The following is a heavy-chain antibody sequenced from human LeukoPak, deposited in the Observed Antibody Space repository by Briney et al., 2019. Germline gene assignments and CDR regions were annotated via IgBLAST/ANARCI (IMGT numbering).Heavy chain of an antibody. Sequence: GGSLRLSCAASGFTFSSSWMSWVRQAPGKGLEWVANIKQDGSARYYVDSVKGRFTISRDNARDSLYLQMNSLRAEDTAVYYCASLHNIAASDLDAFDIWGQGTMVTVSS. CDR2: IKQDGSAR. D-gene: IGHD6-13*01. CDR1: GFTFSSSW. V-gene: IGHV3-7*02. CDR3: ASLHNIAASDLDAFDI. J-gene: IGHJ3*02.